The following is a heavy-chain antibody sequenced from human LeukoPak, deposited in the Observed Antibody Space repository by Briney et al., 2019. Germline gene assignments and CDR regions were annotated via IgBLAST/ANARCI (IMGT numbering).Heavy chain of an antibody. Sequence: PGGSLRLSCAASGFTFNSYWMHWVRQAPGKGLVWVSRIKSDGSRTAYADCVKGRFSISRDNATNTLYLQMNSLRVEDTAVYYCARGYGDWFEPWGQGTLVTVSS. CDR2: IKSDGSRT. CDR1: GFTFNSYW. D-gene: IGHD3-10*01. CDR3: ARGYGDWFEP. J-gene: IGHJ5*02. V-gene: IGHV3-74*01.